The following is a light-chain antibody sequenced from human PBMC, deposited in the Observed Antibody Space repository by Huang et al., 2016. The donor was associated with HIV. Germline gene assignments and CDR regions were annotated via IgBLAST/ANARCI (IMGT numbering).Light chain of an antibody. J-gene: IGKJ2*01. CDR3: QQHNTWPYT. V-gene: IGKV3-15*01. CDR1: PSISSN. CDR2: GAS. Sequence: EIVMTQSPATLSVSPGERATLSCRASPSISSNLLWYQQTPGQAPRLLIYGASTRATGIPARFSGSGSGTEFTLTISSLQSEDFALYYCQQHNTWPYTFGQGTKLEIK.